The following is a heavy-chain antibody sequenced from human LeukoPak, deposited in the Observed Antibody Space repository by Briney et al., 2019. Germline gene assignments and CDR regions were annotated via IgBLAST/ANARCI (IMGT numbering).Heavy chain of an antibody. V-gene: IGHV3-21*01. Sequence: GGSLRLSCAASGFTFSSYSMNWVRQAPGKGLEWVPSISSSSSYIYYADSVKGRFTISRDNAKNSLYLQMNSLRAEDTAVYYCARAYYYDSSGYYYFDYWGQGTLVTVSS. J-gene: IGHJ4*02. CDR1: GFTFSSYS. D-gene: IGHD3-22*01. CDR2: ISSSSSYI. CDR3: ARAYYYDSSGYYYFDY.